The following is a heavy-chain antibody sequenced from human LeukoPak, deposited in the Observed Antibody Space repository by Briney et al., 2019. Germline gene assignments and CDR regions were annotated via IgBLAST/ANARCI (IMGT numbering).Heavy chain of an antibody. V-gene: IGHV3-21*01. CDR1: GFTFGSYS. Sequence: KPGGSLRLSCAASGFTFGSYSMNWVRQAPGKGLEWVSSISSSSSYIYYADSVKGRFTISRDNAKNSLYLQMNSLRAEDTAVYYCARGPYSSSFLDYWGQGTLVTVSS. CDR2: ISSSSSYI. D-gene: IGHD6-6*01. J-gene: IGHJ4*02. CDR3: ARGPYSSSFLDY.